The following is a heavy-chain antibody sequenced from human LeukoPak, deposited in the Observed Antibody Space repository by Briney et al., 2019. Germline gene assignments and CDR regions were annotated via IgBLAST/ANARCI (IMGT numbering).Heavy chain of an antibody. CDR3: AAQHWGYNAFDI. V-gene: IGHV4-39*01. CDR1: GGSISSSSYY. CDR2: IYYSGST. Sequence: SETLSLTCTVSGGSISSSSYYWGWIRQPPGKGLEWIGSIYYSGSTYYNPSLKSRVTISVDTSKNQFSLKLSSVTAADTAVYYCAAQHWGYNAFDIWGQGTMVTVSS. D-gene: IGHD3-16*01. J-gene: IGHJ3*02.